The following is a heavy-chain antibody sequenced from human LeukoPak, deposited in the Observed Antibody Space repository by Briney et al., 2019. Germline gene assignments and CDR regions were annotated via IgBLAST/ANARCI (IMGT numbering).Heavy chain of an antibody. V-gene: IGHV3-7*01. CDR1: GFTFSSYW. Sequence: PGGSLRLSCAASGFTFSSYWMSWVRQAPGKGLEWVANIKQDGSEKYYVDSVKGRFTISRDNAKNSLYLQMNSLRAEDTAVYYCARAPLDTAMDIFDYWGQGTLVTVSS. CDR3: ARAPLDTAMDIFDY. CDR2: IKQDGSEK. D-gene: IGHD5-18*01. J-gene: IGHJ4*02.